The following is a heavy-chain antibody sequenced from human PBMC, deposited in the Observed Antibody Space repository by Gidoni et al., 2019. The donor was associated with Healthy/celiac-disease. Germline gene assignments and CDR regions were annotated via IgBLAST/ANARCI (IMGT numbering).Heavy chain of an antibody. CDR2: FDPEDGET. CDR1: GYTLTELS. V-gene: IGHV1-24*01. J-gene: IGHJ6*02. CDR3: ATDHGGRGGYYPYYYGMDV. Sequence: QVQLVQSGAEGKKPGASVKVSCQVSGYTLTELSMHWVRQAPGKGLEWMGGFDPEDGETIYAQKFQGRVTMTEDTSTDTAYMELSSLRSEDTAVYYCATDHGGRGGYYPYYYGMDVWGQGTTVTVSS. D-gene: IGHD2-15*01.